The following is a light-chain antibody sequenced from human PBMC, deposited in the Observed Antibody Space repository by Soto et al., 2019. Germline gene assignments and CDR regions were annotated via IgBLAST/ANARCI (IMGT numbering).Light chain of an antibody. CDR3: SSYTSSSTLV. CDR1: GSDVGGYNY. J-gene: IGLJ1*01. CDR2: GVT. Sequence: QSALTQPASVSGSPRQSITISCTGTGSDVGGYNYVSWYQQHPGKAPKLMIYGVTNRPSGVSNRFSGSKSGNTASLTISGLQAEDEADYYCSSYTSSSTLVFGPGTKLTVL. V-gene: IGLV2-14*01.